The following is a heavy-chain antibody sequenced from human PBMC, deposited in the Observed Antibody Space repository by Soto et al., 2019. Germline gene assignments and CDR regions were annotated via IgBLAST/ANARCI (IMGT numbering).Heavy chain of an antibody. CDR3: ARDACQVGCTNVVCYKENSCHRVGIGPIDY. D-gene: IGHD2-8*01. Sequence: QVQLVESGGGVVQPGRSLRLSCAASGFTFSSYGMHWVRQAPGKGLEWVAVIWYDGRNKYYADSVKGRFTISRDNSKNPLYLQMNSLSAADTAVYYWARDACQVGCTNVVCYKENSCHRVGIGPIDYWGQGTLVTVSS. J-gene: IGHJ4*02. CDR2: IWYDGRNK. CDR1: GFTFSSYG. V-gene: IGHV3-33*01.